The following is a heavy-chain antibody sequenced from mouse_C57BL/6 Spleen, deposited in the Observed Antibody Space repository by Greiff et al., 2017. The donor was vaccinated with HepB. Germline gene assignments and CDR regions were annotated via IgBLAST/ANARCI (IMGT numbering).Heavy chain of an antibody. CDR1: GYTFTDYE. V-gene: IGHV1-15*01. CDR2: IDPETGGT. J-gene: IGHJ3*01. D-gene: IGHD1-1*01. CDR3: TRRDYYGSSYVSAWFAY. Sequence: VQLQQSGAELVRPGASVTLSCKASGYTFTDYEMHWVKQTPVHGLEWIGAIDPETGGTAYNQKFKGKAILTADKSSSTAYMELRSLTSEDSAVYYCTRRDYYGSSYVSAWFAYWGQGTLVTVSA.